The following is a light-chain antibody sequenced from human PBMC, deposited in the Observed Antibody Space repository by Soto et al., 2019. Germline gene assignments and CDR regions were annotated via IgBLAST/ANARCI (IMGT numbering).Light chain of an antibody. CDR2: GAS. Sequence: EIGMTQSPATLSVSPGERATLSCRASQSVSSNLAWYQQKPGQATRLLIYGASTRATGIPARFSGSGSGTEFTLTISSLQSEDFAVYYCQQYNNWPFTFGPGTKVDIK. CDR1: QSVSSN. V-gene: IGKV3D-15*01. CDR3: QQYNNWPFT. J-gene: IGKJ3*01.